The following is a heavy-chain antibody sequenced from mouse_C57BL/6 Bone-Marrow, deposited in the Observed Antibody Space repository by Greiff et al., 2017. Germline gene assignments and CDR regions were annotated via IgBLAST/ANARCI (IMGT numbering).Heavy chain of an antibody. D-gene: IGHD1-1*01. CDR3: ARADYYGRGYRYFDV. J-gene: IGHJ1*03. CDR2: IYPRSGNT. CDR1: GYTFTSYG. V-gene: IGHV1-81*01. Sequence: VKLMESGAELARPGASVKLSCKASGYTFTSYGISWVKQRTGQGLEWIGEIYPRSGNTYYNEKCKGQATLTADKSTSTGYMELRSLTSEDSAVYFSARADYYGRGYRYFDVWGTGTTVTVSS.